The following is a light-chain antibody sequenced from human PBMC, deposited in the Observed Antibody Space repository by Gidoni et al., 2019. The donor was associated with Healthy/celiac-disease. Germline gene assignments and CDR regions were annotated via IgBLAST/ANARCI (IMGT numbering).Light chain of an antibody. CDR2: AAS. V-gene: IGKV1-39*01. Sequence: DIQMTQSPSSLSASVGDRVTITCRASQSISSYLNGYQQKPGKAPKLLIYAASSLQSGVPSRFSGSGSGTDFTLTISSLQPEDFATYYCQQSYSTLSSFGQGTKLEIK. CDR3: QQSYSTLSS. J-gene: IGKJ2*03. CDR1: QSISSY.